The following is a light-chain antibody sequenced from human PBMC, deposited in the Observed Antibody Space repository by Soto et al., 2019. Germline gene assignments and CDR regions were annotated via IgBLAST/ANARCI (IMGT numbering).Light chain of an antibody. J-gene: IGKJ2*01. V-gene: IGKV3-20*01. CDR3: QQLKTYPYT. Sequence: EIVLTQSPDTLSLSPGERATVSCRASQSVSNNDLAWYQQRPGQAPRLVLYGASTRPTGIPDRFSGSGSGTEFTLTISRLEPEDFAVYYCQQLKTYPYTFGQGTRLDIK. CDR2: GAS. CDR1: QSVSNND.